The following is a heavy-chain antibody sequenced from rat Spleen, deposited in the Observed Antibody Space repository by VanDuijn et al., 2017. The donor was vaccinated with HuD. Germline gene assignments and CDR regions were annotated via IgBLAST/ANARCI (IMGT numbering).Heavy chain of an antibody. V-gene: IGHV2-70*01. CDR1: GFSLISYG. CDR2: IWGDGST. Sequence: QVQLKESGPGLVQPSQTLSLSCTVSGFSLISYGVNWVRQSPGQGLEWMGGIWGDGSTKYNSALKSRLSISRDTSKSQVFLKMNNLQTEDTAMYFCARSDFSSPYYFDYWGQGVMVTVSS. J-gene: IGHJ2*01. D-gene: IGHD1-2*01. CDR3: ARSDFSSPYYFDY.